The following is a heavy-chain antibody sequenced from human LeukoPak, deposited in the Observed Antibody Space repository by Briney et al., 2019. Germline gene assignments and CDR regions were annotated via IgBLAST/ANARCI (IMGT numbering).Heavy chain of an antibody. CDR1: GFTFSSYG. D-gene: IGHD3-10*01. J-gene: IGHJ4*02. CDR2: ISYDGSNK. V-gene: IGHV3-30*06. CDR3: ARVPWFGEFDY. Sequence: GRSLRLSCAASGFTFSSYGMHWVRQAPGKGLEWVAVISYDGSNKYYADSVKGRFTISRDNSKNTLYLQMNSLRAEDTAVYYCARVPWFGEFDYWGQGTLVTVSS.